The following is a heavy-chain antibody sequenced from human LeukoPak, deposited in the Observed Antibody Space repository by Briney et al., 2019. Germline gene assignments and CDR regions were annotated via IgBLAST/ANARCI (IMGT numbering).Heavy chain of an antibody. CDR3: SRGDGYKAYAFDI. J-gene: IGHJ3*02. D-gene: IGHD5-24*01. V-gene: IGHV4-59*01. Sequence: PSETLSLTCTVSGGSISSYYWSWIRQPPGKGLEWIGYIYYSGSTNYNPSLKSRVTISVDTSKNQFSLKLSSVTAADTAVYYCSRGDGYKAYAFDIWGQGTMVTVSS. CDR1: GGSISSYY. CDR2: IYYSGST.